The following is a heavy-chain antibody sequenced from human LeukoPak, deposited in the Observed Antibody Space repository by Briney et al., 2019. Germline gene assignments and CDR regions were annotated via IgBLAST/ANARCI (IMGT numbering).Heavy chain of an antibody. Sequence: ASVKVSCKVSGSIFSELSLHWVRQAPGKGLEWMGGLDPEEAETIYAQNFQGRITMTEDRSGDTAYMELSSLRSDDTAIYYCAAAVRGVAVVSSVYFQSWGQGTLLTVSS. V-gene: IGHV1-24*01. CDR3: AAAVRGVAVVSSVYFQS. CDR2: LDPEEAET. D-gene: IGHD2-15*01. J-gene: IGHJ1*01. CDR1: GSIFSELS.